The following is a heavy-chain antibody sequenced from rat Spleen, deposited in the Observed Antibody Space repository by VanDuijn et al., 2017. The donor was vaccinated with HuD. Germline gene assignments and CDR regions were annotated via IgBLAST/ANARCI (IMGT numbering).Heavy chain of an antibody. J-gene: IGHJ2*01. CDR2: ISYSGST. CDR3: ARRWGQVYNNYFDY. Sequence: EVQLQESGPGLVKPSQSLSLTCSVTVYSITTNYWDWIRKFPGNKMEWIGHISYSGSTSYNPSLKSRISITRVTSKNQFFLQLNSVTTEDTATYYCARRWGQVYNNYFDYWGQGVMVTVSS. D-gene: IGHD1-10*01. V-gene: IGHV3-1*01. CDR1: VYSITTNY.